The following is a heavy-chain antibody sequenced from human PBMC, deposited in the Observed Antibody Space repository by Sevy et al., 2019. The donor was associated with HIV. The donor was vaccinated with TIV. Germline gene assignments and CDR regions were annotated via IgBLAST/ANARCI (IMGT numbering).Heavy chain of an antibody. J-gene: IGHJ6*02. CDR2: VSSSSTYI. CDR3: ARDLCTGGVCPRWGYYYYGMDV. Sequence: GSLRLSCAASGFSFSTYAMNWVRQAPGKGLEWVSSVSSSSTYIYYADSVKGRFTISRDNAKNSMYLQMNSLRAEDTAVYYCARDLCTGGVCPRWGYYYYGMDVWGQRTTVTVSS. V-gene: IGHV3-21*06. CDR1: GFSFSTYA. D-gene: IGHD2-8*02.